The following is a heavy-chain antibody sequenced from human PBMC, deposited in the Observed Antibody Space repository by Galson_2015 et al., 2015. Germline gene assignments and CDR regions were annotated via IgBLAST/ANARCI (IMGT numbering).Heavy chain of an antibody. D-gene: IGHD6-13*01. CDR3: ASQQHYWYFDL. V-gene: IGHV3-53*01. CDR2: IYSGGNT. J-gene: IGHJ2*01. CDR1: GLTVSSNY. Sequence: LRLSCAASGLTVSSNYMSWVRQAPGKGLEWVSIIYSGGNTYYADSAKGRFTISRDNSKNTLYLQMNSLRAEDTAVYYCASQQHYWYFDLWGRGTLVTVSS.